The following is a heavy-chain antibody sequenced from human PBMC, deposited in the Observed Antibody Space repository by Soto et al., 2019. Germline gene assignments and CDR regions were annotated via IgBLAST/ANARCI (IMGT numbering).Heavy chain of an antibody. Sequence: QITLKESGPTLVKPTQTLTLTCTFSGFSLSTSGVGVGWIRQPPGKALEWLALIYWDDDKRYSPSLKRRLTITKDTSKNQVVLTVTNLDPVDTATYYCAHVYGGYDDLDYWGQGTLVTVSS. D-gene: IGHD5-12*01. CDR3: AHVYGGYDDLDY. CDR2: IYWDDDK. J-gene: IGHJ4*02. CDR1: GFSLSTSGVG. V-gene: IGHV2-5*02.